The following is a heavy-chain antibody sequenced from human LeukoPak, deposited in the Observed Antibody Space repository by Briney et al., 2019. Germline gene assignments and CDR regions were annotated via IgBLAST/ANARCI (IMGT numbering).Heavy chain of an antibody. CDR1: GYTFATYF. Sequence: ASVKVSCKTSGYTFATYFMHWVRQAPGQGLEWMGYIKPNSGVTNYAQKFRGRVTMTWDTSISTAFIELSGLTSDDTAIYYCARPTYCGSNCYFNFDYWGQGTLVTVSS. J-gene: IGHJ4*02. D-gene: IGHD2-21*02. V-gene: IGHV1-2*02. CDR3: ARPTYCGSNCYFNFDY. CDR2: IKPNSGVT.